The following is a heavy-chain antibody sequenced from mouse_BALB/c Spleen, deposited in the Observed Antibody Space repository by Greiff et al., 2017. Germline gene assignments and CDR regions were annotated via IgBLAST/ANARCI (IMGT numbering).Heavy chain of an antibody. CDR3: ARPAYYGNYFYAMDY. Sequence: EVQLVESGGGLVQPGGSLRLSCATSGFTFTDYYMSWVRQPPGKALEWLGFIRNKANGYTTEYSASVKGRFTISRDNSQSILYLQMNTLRAEDSATYYCARPAYYGNYFYAMDYWGQGTSVTVSS. D-gene: IGHD2-10*01. V-gene: IGHV7-3*02. J-gene: IGHJ4*01. CDR1: GFTFTDYY. CDR2: IRNKANGYTT.